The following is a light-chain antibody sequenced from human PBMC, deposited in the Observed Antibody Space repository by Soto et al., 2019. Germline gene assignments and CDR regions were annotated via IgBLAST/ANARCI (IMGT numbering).Light chain of an antibody. Sequence: DIQLTQSPSTLSASVGDRVTITCRASQSISTWLAWYQQKAGKAPKLLIYQASSLQSGVPSRFSGNGSGTEFTLTISSLQPDDFASYYCQQYTSYYTFGQGTKLEI. CDR2: QAS. CDR3: QQYTSYYT. J-gene: IGKJ2*01. CDR1: QSISTW. V-gene: IGKV1-5*03.